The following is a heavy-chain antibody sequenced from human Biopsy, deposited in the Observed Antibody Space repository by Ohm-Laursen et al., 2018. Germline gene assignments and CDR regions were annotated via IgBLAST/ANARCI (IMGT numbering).Heavy chain of an antibody. J-gene: IGHJ6*02. CDR3: ASGNIGGVGLDV. CDR2: IIPILGTV. D-gene: IGHD3-10*01. Sequence: SSVKVSCKASGDTFTTSAISWVRQVPGQGLDWMGRIIPILGTVDYGQNFQGRVTIRADTSTTFLELTSLRYDDTAVYYCASGNIGGVGLDVWGLGTTVTVSS. V-gene: IGHV1-69*04. CDR1: GDTFTTSA.